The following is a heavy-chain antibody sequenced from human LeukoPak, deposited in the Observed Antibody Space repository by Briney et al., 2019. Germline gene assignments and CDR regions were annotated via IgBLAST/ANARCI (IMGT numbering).Heavy chain of an antibody. CDR2: ISGGGGST. CDR3: AKAESSWTYYFDY. CDR1: EFTFSSYA. D-gene: IGHD6-13*01. V-gene: IGHV3-23*01. J-gene: IGHJ4*02. Sequence: GGSLRLSCAASEFTFSSYAMTWVRQAPGKGLEWVSVISGGGGSTYYADSVKGRFTISRDNSKNTLYLQMNSLRAEDTAVYYCAKAESSWTYYFDYWGQGTLVTVSS.